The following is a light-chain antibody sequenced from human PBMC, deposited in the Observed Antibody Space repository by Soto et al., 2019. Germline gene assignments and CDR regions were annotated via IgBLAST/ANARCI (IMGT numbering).Light chain of an antibody. Sequence: QSVLTQSSSASASLGSSVKLTCTLSSGHSSFIIAWLQQQPGKAPRYLMKLEGSGGYNKGSGVRDRFSGSSSGADRYLTIAILQFEDEADYYCETWDSHTQAVFGGGTQLTVL. CDR3: ETWDSHTQAV. J-gene: IGLJ7*01. CDR2: LEGSGGY. CDR1: SGHSSFI. V-gene: IGLV4-60*02.